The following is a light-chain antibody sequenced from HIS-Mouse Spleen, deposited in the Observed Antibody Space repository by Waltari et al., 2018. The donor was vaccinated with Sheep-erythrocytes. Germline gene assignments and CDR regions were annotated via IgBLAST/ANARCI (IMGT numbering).Light chain of an antibody. Sequence: QSALTQPRSVSGSPGQSVNISCTGTSSDVGGYNYVPWYQQHPGKAPKLMIYDVSKRPSGVPDRFSGSKSGNTASLTISGLQAEDEADYYCCSYAGSYNHVFATGTKVTVL. CDR2: DVS. CDR1: SSDVGGYNY. V-gene: IGLV2-11*01. J-gene: IGLJ1*01. CDR3: CSYAGSYNHV.